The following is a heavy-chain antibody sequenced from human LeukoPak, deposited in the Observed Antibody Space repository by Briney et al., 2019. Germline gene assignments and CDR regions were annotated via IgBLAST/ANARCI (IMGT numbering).Heavy chain of an antibody. V-gene: IGHV3-21*01. J-gene: IGHJ4*02. CDR2: ITRNSYI. CDR3: ANSRYDSSGYYGIIGY. D-gene: IGHD3-22*01. CDR1: GFTFSTYS. Sequence: GGSLRLSCAASGFTFSTYSMNWVRQAPGKGLEWVSSITRNSYIYYADSVKGRFTISRDNAKNSLYLQMNSLRAEDTAVYYCANSRYDSSGYYGIIGYWGQGTLVTVSS.